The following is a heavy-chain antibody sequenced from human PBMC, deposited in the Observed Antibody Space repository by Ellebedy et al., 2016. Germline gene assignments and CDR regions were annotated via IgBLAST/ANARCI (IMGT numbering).Heavy chain of an antibody. V-gene: IGHV3-48*02. CDR3: VRDFLWAFDS. J-gene: IGHJ4*02. Sequence: GGSLRLSCAASGFTFSSFTMNWVRQAPGKGLEWISYISYSDATVSYADSVKGRFTVSRDNAKNSLSLQMTGLRDEDTAVYFCVRDFLWAFDSWGQGVLVTVSS. CDR1: GFTFSSFT. D-gene: IGHD7-27*01. CDR2: ISYSDATV.